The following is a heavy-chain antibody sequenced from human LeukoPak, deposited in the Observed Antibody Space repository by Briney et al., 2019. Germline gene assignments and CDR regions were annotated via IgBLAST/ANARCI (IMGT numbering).Heavy chain of an antibody. CDR2: INHSGST. CDR3: AREAVVVPAATRNYYDYYMDV. V-gene: IGHV4-34*01. D-gene: IGHD2-2*01. CDR1: GGSFSGYY. J-gene: IGHJ6*03. Sequence: KPSETLSLTCAVYGGSFSGYYWSWIRQPPGKGLEWIGEINHSGSTNYNPSLKSRVTISVDTSKNQFSLKLSSVTAADTAVYYCAREAVVVPAATRNYYDYYMDVWGKGTTVTVSS.